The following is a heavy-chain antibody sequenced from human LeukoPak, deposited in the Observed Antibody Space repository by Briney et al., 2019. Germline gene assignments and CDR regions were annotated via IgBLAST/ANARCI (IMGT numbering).Heavy chain of an antibody. CDR1: GGSFSGYY. Sequence: SETLSLTCAVYGGSFSGYYWSWIRQPPGKGLEWIGEINHSGSTNYNPSLKSRVTISVDTSKNQFSLKLSSVTAADTAVYYCAGGSGSYSFYWGQGTLVTVSS. CDR2: INHSGST. D-gene: IGHD3-10*01. V-gene: IGHV4-34*01. J-gene: IGHJ4*02. CDR3: AGGSGSYSFY.